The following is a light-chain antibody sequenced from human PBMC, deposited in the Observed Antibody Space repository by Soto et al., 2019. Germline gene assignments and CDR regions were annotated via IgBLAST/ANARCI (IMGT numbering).Light chain of an antibody. CDR2: AAS. V-gene: IGKV1-39*01. J-gene: IGKJ2*01. CDR3: QQSYSTLLT. CDR1: QSISSY. Sequence: DIQMTQSPSSLSASVGDRVTITCRASQSISSYLNWYQQKPGKAPKLLIYAASSLQSGVPSRFSGSVSGTDFTLTISSLQPEYFATYYCQQSYSTLLTFGQGTKLEIK.